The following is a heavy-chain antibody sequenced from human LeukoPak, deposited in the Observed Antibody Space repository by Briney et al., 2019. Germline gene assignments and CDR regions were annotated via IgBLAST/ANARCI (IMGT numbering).Heavy chain of an antibody. J-gene: IGHJ4*02. CDR3: AGGPGEAAPEKWGAFDS. V-gene: IGHV4-4*07. CDR2: IYTSGRT. Sequence: WETLSLTCTFSGCSLRRHYWNWIRQPAGKGLECFRRIYTSGRTSYNPSLNRRVTMSLDPSKNQFPLKLTSVTAADTAVYYCAGGPGEAAPEKWGAFDSWGEGILVTVSS. CDR1: GCSLRRHY. D-gene: IGHD6-6*01.